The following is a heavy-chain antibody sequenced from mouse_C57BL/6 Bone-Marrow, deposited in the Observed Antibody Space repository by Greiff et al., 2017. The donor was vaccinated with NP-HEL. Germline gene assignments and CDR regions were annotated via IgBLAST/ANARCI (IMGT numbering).Heavy chain of an antibody. Sequence: EVQLQQSGPELVKPGASVKMSCKASGYTFTDYNMHWVKQSHGKSLEWIGYINPNNGGTSYNQKFKGKATLTVNKSSSTAYMELRSLTSEDSAVYYCAREGEIDRAWFAYWGQGTLVTVSA. CDR3: AREGEIDRAWFAY. V-gene: IGHV1-22*01. CDR2: INPNNGGT. J-gene: IGHJ3*01. D-gene: IGHD3-2*01. CDR1: GYTFTDYN.